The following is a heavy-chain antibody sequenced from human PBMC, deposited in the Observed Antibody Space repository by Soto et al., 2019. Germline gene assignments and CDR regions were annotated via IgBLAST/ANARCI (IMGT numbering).Heavy chain of an antibody. CDR1: GFDFRKFW. CDR2: IKDDGSQK. CDR3: ARQHYGEYFDY. D-gene: IGHD3-10*01. Sequence: EVQLVESGGGLVQTGGSLRLSCAASGFDFRKFWMNWIRHVPGKGLEWVATIKDDGSQKFYVDSVRGRFSVSRNNGMNLGVLGIGSPRGGDTATYYCARQHYGEYFDYWGQGVVVTVSS. V-gene: IGHV3-7*01. J-gene: IGHJ4*02.